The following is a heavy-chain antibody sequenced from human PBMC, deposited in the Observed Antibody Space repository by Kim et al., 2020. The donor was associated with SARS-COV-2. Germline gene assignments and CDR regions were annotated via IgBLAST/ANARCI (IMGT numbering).Heavy chain of an antibody. J-gene: IGHJ6*02. CDR1: GFTFSDYY. Sequence: GGSLRLSCAASGFTFSDYYMSWIRQAPGKGLEWVSYISSSSSYTNYADAVKGRFTISRDNAKNSLYLQMNSLRAEDTAVYYCARDQMGGSSWDTRDYGMDVWVQGTTVTVS. V-gene: IGHV3-11*06. CDR2: ISSSSSYT. D-gene: IGHD6-13*01. CDR3: ARDQMGGSSWDTRDYGMDV.